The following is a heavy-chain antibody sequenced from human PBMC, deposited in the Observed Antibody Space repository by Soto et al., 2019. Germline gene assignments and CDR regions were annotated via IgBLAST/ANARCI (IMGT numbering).Heavy chain of an antibody. D-gene: IGHD1-26*01. CDR3: ARDNVVGAKDYYYYYGMDV. J-gene: IGHJ6*02. V-gene: IGHV4-30-2*01. CDR2: IYHSGST. CDR1: GGSISSGGYS. Sequence: SETLSLTCAVSGGSISSGGYSWSWIRQPPGKGLEWIGYIYHSGSTYYNPSLKSRVTISVDRSKNQFSLKLSSVTAADTAVYYCARDNVVGAKDYYYYYGMDVWGQGTTVTVS.